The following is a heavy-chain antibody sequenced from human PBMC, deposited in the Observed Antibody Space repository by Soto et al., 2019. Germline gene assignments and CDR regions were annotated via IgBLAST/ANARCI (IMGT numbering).Heavy chain of an antibody. CDR1: GFTFSSYS. Sequence: EVQLVESGGGLVQPGGSLRLSCAASGFTFSSYSMNWVRQAPGKGLEWVSYISSSSSTIYYADSVKGRFTISRDNAKNSLYLQMNGLRAEDTAVYYCASICSGGSCYSAGGLDYWGQGTLVTVSS. V-gene: IGHV3-48*01. D-gene: IGHD2-15*01. CDR3: ASICSGGSCYSAGGLDY. CDR2: ISSSSSTI. J-gene: IGHJ4*02.